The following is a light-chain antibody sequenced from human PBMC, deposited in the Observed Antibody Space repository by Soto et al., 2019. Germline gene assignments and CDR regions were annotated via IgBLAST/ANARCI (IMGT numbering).Light chain of an antibody. V-gene: IGLV1-40*01. CDR2: GNS. CDR3: QSYDSSLSGSVV. Sequence: QSVLTQPPSVSGSPVQRVTISCTGSSSNIEAGYDVHWYQQLPGTAPRLLIYGNSNRPSGVPDRFSGSKSGTSASLAITGLQAEDEADYYCQSYDSSLSGSVVFGGGTKLTVL. J-gene: IGLJ2*01. CDR1: SSNIEAGYD.